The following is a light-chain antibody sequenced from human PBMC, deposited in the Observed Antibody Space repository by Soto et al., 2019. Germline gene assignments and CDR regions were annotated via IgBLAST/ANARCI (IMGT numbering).Light chain of an antibody. Sequence: EIVLTQSPGTLSLSPGERATLSCRASQSVSSSYLSWYQQKTGQAPMLLIYGASSRATGIPDRFSGSGSGTDFTLTISRLEPEDFAVYYCQQYGSAPGGTFGQGTKVEIK. CDR2: GAS. CDR1: QSVSSSY. V-gene: IGKV3-20*01. J-gene: IGKJ1*01. CDR3: QQYGSAPGGT.